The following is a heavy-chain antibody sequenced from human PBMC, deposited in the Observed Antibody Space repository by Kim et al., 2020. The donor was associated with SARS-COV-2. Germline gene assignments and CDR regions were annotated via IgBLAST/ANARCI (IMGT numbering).Heavy chain of an antibody. CDR3: AKEVTVLRYFDWLYGMDV. D-gene: IGHD3-9*01. J-gene: IGHJ6*02. Sequence: GRFTISRDNSKNTLYLQMNSLRAEDTAVYYCAKEVTVLRYFDWLYGMDVWGQGTTVTVSS. V-gene: IGHV3-33*06.